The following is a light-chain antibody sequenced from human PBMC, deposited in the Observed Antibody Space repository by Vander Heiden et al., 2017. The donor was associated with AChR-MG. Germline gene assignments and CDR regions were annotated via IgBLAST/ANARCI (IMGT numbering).Light chain of an antibody. CDR3: QSADSSGTYWV. V-gene: IGLV3-25*03. CDR2: KDS. CDR1: ALPKQY. Sequence: SYELTQPPPVSVSPGQTARTTCSGEALPKQYAYWYQQKPGQAPGLVIYKDSERPSGIPERFSGSSSGTTVTLTIGGVQAEDEADYYCQSADSSGTYWVFGGGTKLTVL. J-gene: IGLJ3*02.